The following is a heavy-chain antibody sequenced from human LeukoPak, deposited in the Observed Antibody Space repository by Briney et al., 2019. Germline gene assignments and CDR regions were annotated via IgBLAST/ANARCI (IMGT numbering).Heavy chain of an antibody. CDR3: TRRGCSGGTCFHDY. Sequence: GGSLRLSCAASGFTFSGSAMHWVRQASGKGLEWVGRIRSKANSYATAYAASAEGRFTISRDDSKNTAYLQMNSLKTEDTAVYYCTRRGCSGGTCFHDYWGQGTLVTVSS. CDR1: GFTFSGSA. J-gene: IGHJ4*02. V-gene: IGHV3-73*01. CDR2: IRSKANSYAT. D-gene: IGHD2-15*01.